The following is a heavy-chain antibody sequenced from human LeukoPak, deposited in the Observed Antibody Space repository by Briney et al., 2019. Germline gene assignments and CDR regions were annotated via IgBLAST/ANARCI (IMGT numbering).Heavy chain of an antibody. D-gene: IGHD3-10*01. CDR3: ARGRKVLLWFGELPRPYYFDY. Sequence: SETLSLTCTVSGGSISNYYWSWIRQPPGKGLEWIGYIYTSGSTNYNPSLKSRVTISVDTSKNQFSLKLSSVTAADTAVYYCARGRKVLLWFGELPRPYYFDYWGQGTLVTVSS. CDR2: IYTSGST. CDR1: GGSISNYY. J-gene: IGHJ4*02. V-gene: IGHV4-4*09.